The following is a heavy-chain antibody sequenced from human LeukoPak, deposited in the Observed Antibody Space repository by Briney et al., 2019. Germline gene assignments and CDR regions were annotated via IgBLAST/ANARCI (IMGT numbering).Heavy chain of an antibody. J-gene: IGHJ3*02. D-gene: IGHD3-10*01. CDR3: ARGLLWFGDELSAFDI. CDR1: GDSVSSNSAA. V-gene: IGHV6-1*01. Sequence: SQTLSLTCAISGDSVSSNSAAWNWIRQSPSRGLEWLGRTYYWSKWYNDYAVSVKSRITINPDTSKNQFSLQLNSVTPEDTAVYYCARGLLWFGDELSAFDIWGQGTMVTVSS. CDR2: TYYWSKWYN.